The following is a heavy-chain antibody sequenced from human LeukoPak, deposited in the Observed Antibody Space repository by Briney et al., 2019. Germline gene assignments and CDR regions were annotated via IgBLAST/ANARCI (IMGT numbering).Heavy chain of an antibody. D-gene: IGHD3-10*01. CDR1: GGSFSGYY. V-gene: IGHV4-34*01. Sequence: PSETLSLTCAVYGGSFSGYYWSWIRQPPGKGLEWIGEINHSGSTNYNPSLKSRVTISVDTSKNQFSLKLSSVTAADTAVYYCARYSLLYHYYGSGSHNWFDPWGQGTLVTISS. CDR2: INHSGST. CDR3: ARYSLLYHYYGSGSHNWFDP. J-gene: IGHJ5*02.